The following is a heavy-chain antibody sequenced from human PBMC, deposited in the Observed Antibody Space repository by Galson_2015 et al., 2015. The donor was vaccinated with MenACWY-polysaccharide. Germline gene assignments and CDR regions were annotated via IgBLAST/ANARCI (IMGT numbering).Heavy chain of an antibody. CDR1: GFTFSNYG. CDR2: ISYDGSNK. V-gene: IGHV3-30*18. D-gene: IGHD6-13*01. CDR3: AKGGQQLTRSTYYMDV. J-gene: IGHJ6*03. Sequence: SLRLSCAVSGFTFSNYGMQWVRQAPGKGLEWVAVISYDGSNKYYADSVKGRFTISRDNSKNTLYLQMNSLRAEDTAVYYCAKGGQQLTRSTYYMDVWGKGTTVTVSS.